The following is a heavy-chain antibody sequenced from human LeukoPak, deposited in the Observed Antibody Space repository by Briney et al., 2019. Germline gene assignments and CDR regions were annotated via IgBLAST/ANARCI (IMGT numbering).Heavy chain of an antibody. CDR1: GGSISSFY. J-gene: IGHJ4*02. D-gene: IGHD3-10*01. CDR2: IHYSGST. CDR3: ARSSGSYYMRASIDN. V-gene: IGHV4-59*08. Sequence: PSETLSLTRTISGGSISSFYWTWIRQPPGKGLEWIGYIHYSGSTKYNPSLKSRVTISVDTSKNQFSLKLSSVTAADTAVYYCARSSGSYYMRASIDNWGQGTLVTVSS.